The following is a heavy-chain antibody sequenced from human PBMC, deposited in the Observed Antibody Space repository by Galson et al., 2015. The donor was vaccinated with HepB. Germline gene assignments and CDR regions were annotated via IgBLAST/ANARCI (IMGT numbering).Heavy chain of an antibody. CDR1: GYAFSSYS. D-gene: IGHD2-15*01. Sequence: SVKVSCKASGYAFSSYSITWVRQAPGQGLEWMGWINPYNRQANYAQKFQGRVTMTTDTSTSTAYMELRSLRSDDTAVYYCARGAVVVVVGATQNNWFAPWGQGTLVTVSS. V-gene: IGHV1-18*01. CDR3: ARGAVVVVVGATQNNWFAP. CDR2: INPYNRQA. J-gene: IGHJ5*02.